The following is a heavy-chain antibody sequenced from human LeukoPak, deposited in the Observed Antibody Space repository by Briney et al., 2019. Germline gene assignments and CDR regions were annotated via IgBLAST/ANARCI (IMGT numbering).Heavy chain of an antibody. CDR1: GYTFTSYG. Sequence: ASVKVSCKASGYTFTSYGFSWVRQAPGQGLEWMGWISANNGNTIYAQKIQGRVTMTTDTSTSTAYMELRSLRSDDTAVYYCARVTGLVTGVDYWGQGTLVTVSS. J-gene: IGHJ4*02. D-gene: IGHD2-21*02. V-gene: IGHV1-18*01. CDR2: ISANNGNT. CDR3: ARVTGLVTGVDY.